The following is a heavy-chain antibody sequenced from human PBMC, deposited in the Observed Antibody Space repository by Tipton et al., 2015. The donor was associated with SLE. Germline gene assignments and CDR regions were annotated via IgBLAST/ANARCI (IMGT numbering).Heavy chain of an antibody. CDR1: GGSISSSSYY. CDR3: ARFGGHAFDI. V-gene: IGHV4-39*01. J-gene: IGHJ3*02. D-gene: IGHD4-23*01. Sequence: LRLSCTVSGGSISSSSYYWGWIRQPPGKGLEWIGSIYYSGSTYYNPSLKSRVTISVDTSKNQFSLKLSSVTAADTAVYYCARFGGHAFDIWGQGTMVTVSS. CDR2: IYYSGST.